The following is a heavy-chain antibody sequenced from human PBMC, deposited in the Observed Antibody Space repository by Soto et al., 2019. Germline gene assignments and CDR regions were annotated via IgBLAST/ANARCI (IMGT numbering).Heavy chain of an antibody. CDR1: GFTVSSNY. V-gene: IGHV3-53*01. CDR2: IYSGGST. Sequence: GGSLRLSCAASGFTVSSNYMSWVRQAPGKGLEWVSVIYSGGSTYYADSVKGRFTISRDNSKNTLYLQMNSLRAEDTAVYYGARGGWDIVVVPAAIHWYFDLWGRGTLVTVSS. D-gene: IGHD2-2*02. CDR3: ARGGWDIVVVPAAIHWYFDL. J-gene: IGHJ2*01.